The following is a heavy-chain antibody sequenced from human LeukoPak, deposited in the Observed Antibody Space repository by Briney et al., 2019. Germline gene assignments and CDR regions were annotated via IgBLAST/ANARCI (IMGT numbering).Heavy chain of an antibody. J-gene: IGHJ4*02. CDR3: VRRGSVWGDH. D-gene: IGHD7-27*01. CDR1: GFIFSNYW. Sequence: GGSLRLSCAGSGFIFSNYWLSWVRQAPGKGLEWVANINQDGSQIYYVDPVKGRFTISRDNAKNSLCLQMNSLRAEDTAVYYCVRRGSVWGDHWGQGTLVSVSS. V-gene: IGHV3-7*01. CDR2: INQDGSQI.